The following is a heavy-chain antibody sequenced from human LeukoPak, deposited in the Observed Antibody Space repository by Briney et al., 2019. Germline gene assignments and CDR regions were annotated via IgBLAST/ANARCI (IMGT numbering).Heavy chain of an antibody. CDR2: VSGSGIST. V-gene: IGHV3-23*01. D-gene: IGHD6-19*01. Sequence: GGSLRLSCAASGFTFSSYGMTWVRQAPGKGLEWVSGVSGSGISTYYADSVKGRFTISRDNSKNTLYLQMNSLRAEDTAVYYCAKVPRRSSGWYYFDYWGQGTLVTVSS. CDR3: AKVPRRSSGWYYFDY. J-gene: IGHJ4*02. CDR1: GFTFSSYG.